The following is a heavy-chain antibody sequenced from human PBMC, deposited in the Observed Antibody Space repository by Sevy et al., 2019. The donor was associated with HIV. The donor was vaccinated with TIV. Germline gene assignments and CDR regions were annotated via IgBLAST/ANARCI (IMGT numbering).Heavy chain of an antibody. V-gene: IGHV1-69*13. D-gene: IGHD3-22*01. J-gene: IGHJ6*03. CDR3: ARDRNQHPYYYDSSGYYHPGYYYYYMDV. CDR1: GGTFSSYA. Sequence: ASVKVSCKASGGTFSSYAISWVRQAPGQGLEWMGRIIPIFGTANYAQKFQGRVTITADESTSTAYMELSSLRSEDTAVYYCARDRNQHPYYYDSSGYYHPGYYYYYMDVWGKGTTVTVSS. CDR2: IIPIFGTA.